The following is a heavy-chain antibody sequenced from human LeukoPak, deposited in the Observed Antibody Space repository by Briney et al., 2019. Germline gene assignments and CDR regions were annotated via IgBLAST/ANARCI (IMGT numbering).Heavy chain of an antibody. CDR1: RYTFTSYG. V-gene: IGHV1-18*01. CDR2: ISAYNGNT. J-gene: IGHJ3*02. CDR3: ARADGDYPIDAFDI. Sequence: ASVKVSCKASRYTFTSYGISWVRQAPGQGLEWMGWISAYNGNTNYALKLQGRVTMTTDTSTSTAYMELRSLRSDDTAVYYCARADGDYPIDAFDIWGQGTMVTVSS. D-gene: IGHD4-17*01.